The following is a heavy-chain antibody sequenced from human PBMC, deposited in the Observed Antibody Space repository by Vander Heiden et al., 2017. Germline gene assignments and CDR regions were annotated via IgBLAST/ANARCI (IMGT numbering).Heavy chain of an antibody. Sequence: QVQLVQSGGEVKKLGASVRVSCKTSGYTFTSYGIYWARQAPGQGLEWMGWISTYNDKIYYAQNLQGRLTMTTDTSTTTAYMELRSLGSDDTAVYYCASSGYWGQGTLVTVSS. J-gene: IGHJ4*02. D-gene: IGHD3-16*02. CDR2: ISTYNDKI. V-gene: IGHV1-18*01. CDR3: ASSGY. CDR1: GYTFTSYG.